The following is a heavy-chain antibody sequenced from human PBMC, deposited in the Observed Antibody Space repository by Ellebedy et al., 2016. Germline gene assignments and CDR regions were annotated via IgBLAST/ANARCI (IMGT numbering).Heavy chain of an antibody. V-gene: IGHV3-21*01. D-gene: IGHD3-10*01. CDR3: ARDRGLTGDDY. CDR1: GFTFSSYS. CDR2: ISSSSSYI. Sequence: GGSLRLSXAASGFTFSSYSMNWVRQAPGKGLEWVSSISSSSSYIYYADSVKGRFTISRDNAKNSLYLQMNSLRAEDTAVYYCARDRGLTGDDYWGQGTLVTVSS. J-gene: IGHJ4*02.